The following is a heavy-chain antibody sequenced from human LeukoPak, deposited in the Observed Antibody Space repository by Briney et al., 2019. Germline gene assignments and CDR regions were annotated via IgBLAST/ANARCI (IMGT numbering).Heavy chain of an antibody. V-gene: IGHV4-59*01. D-gene: IGHD3-22*01. CDR3: ARSDSSGYFPIDY. CDR2: IYYSGST. CDR1: GGSISGYY. Sequence: SETLSLTRTVSGGSISGYYWSWIRQPPGKGLEWIDYIYYSGSTNYNPSLKSRVTISVDTSKNQFSLKLNSVTAADTAVYYCARSDSSGYFPIDYWGQGTLVTVSS. J-gene: IGHJ4*02.